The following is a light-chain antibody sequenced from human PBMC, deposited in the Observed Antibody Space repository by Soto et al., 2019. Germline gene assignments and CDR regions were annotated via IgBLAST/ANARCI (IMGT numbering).Light chain of an antibody. J-gene: IGLJ1*01. V-gene: IGLV2-14*01. CDR3: ISYTVSRSYV. Sequence: QSVLTQPASVSGSPGQSITISCSGTSSDIGAYDHVAWYQQFIGKSPKLMIYSVSNRPSGVSNRFSGSKSGNTASLTISGLQAEDEADYYCISYTVSRSYVFGSGTKLTVL. CDR2: SVS. CDR1: SSDIGAYDH.